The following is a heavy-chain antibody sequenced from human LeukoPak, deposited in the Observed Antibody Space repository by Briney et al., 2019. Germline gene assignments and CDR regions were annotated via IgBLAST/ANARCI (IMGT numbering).Heavy chain of an antibody. Sequence: GGSLRLSCAASGFTFSSYDMHWVRQAPGKGLEWVAVIWYDGSNKYYADSVKGRFTISRDNSKNTLYLQMNSLRAEDTAVYYCAKPYYYGSGSYYADFDYWGQGTLVTVSS. V-gene: IGHV3-33*06. CDR3: AKPYYYGSGSYYADFDY. CDR2: IWYDGSNK. D-gene: IGHD3-10*01. J-gene: IGHJ4*02. CDR1: GFTFSSYD.